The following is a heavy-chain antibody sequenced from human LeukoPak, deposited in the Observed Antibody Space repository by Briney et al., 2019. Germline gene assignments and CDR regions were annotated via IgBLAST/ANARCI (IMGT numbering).Heavy chain of an antibody. V-gene: IGHV3-48*03. D-gene: IGHD3-3*01. Sequence: GGSLRLSCAASGFTSISYKMNWVRQAPGKGLKWVSYISISGGTIYYADSVKGRFTISRDNAKNSLYLQMNSLRAEDTAVYYCAREGYDFWSGYYTHYYGMDVWGQGTTVTVSS. CDR1: GFTSISYK. CDR3: AREGYDFWSGYYTHYYGMDV. CDR2: ISISGGTI. J-gene: IGHJ6*02.